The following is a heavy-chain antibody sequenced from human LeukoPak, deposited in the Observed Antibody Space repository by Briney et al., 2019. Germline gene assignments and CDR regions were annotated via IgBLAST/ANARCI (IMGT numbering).Heavy chain of an antibody. CDR3: ARGLSGSYYNFDY. CDR2: IKQDGSEK. CDR1: GFTFSSYW. V-gene: IGHV3-7*01. D-gene: IGHD3-10*01. Sequence: PGGSLRLSCAASGFTFSSYWMSWVRQAPGKGLEWVANIKQDGSEKYYVGSVKGRFTISRDNAKNSLYLQLNSLRAEDTAVYYCARGLSGSYYNFDYWGQGTLVTVSS. J-gene: IGHJ4*02.